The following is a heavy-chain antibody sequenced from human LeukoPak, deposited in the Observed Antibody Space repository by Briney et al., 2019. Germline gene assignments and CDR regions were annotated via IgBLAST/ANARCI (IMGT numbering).Heavy chain of an antibody. Sequence: SETLSLTCTVSGGSISSYYWSWIRQPPGKGLEWIGYIYYSGSTNYNPSLKSRVTISVDTSKNQFSLKLSSVTAADTAVYYCARERYHYDSSGYSLSYYYYGMDVWGQGTTVTVSS. CDR2: IYYSGST. V-gene: IGHV4-59*01. J-gene: IGHJ6*02. D-gene: IGHD3-22*01. CDR1: GGSISSYY. CDR3: ARERYHYDSSGYSLSYYYYGMDV.